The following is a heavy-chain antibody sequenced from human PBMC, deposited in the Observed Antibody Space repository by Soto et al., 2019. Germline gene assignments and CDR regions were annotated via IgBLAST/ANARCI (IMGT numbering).Heavy chain of an antibody. CDR1: GGSISSYY. CDR2: IYYSGST. D-gene: IGHD3-10*01. V-gene: IGHV4-59*01. J-gene: IGHJ5*02. CDR3: ARGSGSYKGNWFDP. Sequence: SETLSLTCTVSGGSISSYYWSWIRQPPGKGLEWIGYIYYSGSTNYNPSLKSRVTISVDTSKNQFSLKLSSVTAADTAVYYCARGSGSYKGNWFDPWGQGTLVTVSS.